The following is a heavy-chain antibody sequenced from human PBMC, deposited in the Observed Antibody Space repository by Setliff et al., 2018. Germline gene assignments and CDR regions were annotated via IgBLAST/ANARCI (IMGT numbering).Heavy chain of an antibody. D-gene: IGHD1-26*01. J-gene: IGHJ3*01. CDR2: IYHSGSA. Sequence: SETLSLTCTVSGDSISSGDYFWRWIRQPPGKGLEWIAYIYHSGSAYYNPSLKSRVTMSVDTSKNQFSLHLTSVTAADTAVYYCAREVGTSTSSDAFDVWGQGMMVTVS. V-gene: IGHV4-30-4*08. CDR3: AREVGTSTSSDAFDV. CDR1: GDSISSGDYF.